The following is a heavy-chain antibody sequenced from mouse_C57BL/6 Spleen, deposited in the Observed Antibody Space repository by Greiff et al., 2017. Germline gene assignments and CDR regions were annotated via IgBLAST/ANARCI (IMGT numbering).Heavy chain of an antibody. CDR3: TRLYYGNYLYAMDY. J-gene: IGHJ4*01. Sequence: EVKLMESGGGLVQPGGSMKLSCAASGFTFSDAWMDWVRQSPEKGLEWVAEIRNKANNHATYYAESVKGRFTISRDDSKSSVYLQMNSLRAEDTGIYYGTRLYYGNYLYAMDYWGQGTSVTVSS. CDR2: IRNKANNHAT. D-gene: IGHD2-1*01. V-gene: IGHV6-6*01. CDR1: GFTFSDAW.